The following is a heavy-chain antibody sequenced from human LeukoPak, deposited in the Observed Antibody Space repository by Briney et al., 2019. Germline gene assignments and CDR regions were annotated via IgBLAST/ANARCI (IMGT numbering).Heavy chain of an antibody. CDR2: IRYDGSNK. V-gene: IGHV3-30*02. CDR1: GFTFSSYA. J-gene: IGHJ4*02. Sequence: GGSLRLSCAASGFTFSSYAMSWVRQAPGKGLEWVAFIRYDGSNKYYADSVKGRFTISRDNSKNPLYLQMNSLRAEDTAVYYCAKGPAYSSSWYSLLGDYWGQGTLVTVSS. D-gene: IGHD6-13*01. CDR3: AKGPAYSSSWYSLLGDY.